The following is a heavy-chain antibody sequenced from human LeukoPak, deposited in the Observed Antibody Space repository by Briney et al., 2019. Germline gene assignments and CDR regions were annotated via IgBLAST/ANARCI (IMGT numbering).Heavy chain of an antibody. CDR1: GFTVSSNY. D-gene: IGHD4-17*01. CDR2: IYSGGST. J-gene: IGHJ4*02. Sequence: PGGSLRLSCAASGFTVSSNYMSWVRQAPGKGLEWVSVIYSGGSTYYADSVKGRFTISRDNSKNTLYPQMNSLRAEDTAVYYCASTSSTVTTWVYWGQGTLVTVSS. CDR3: ASTSSTVTTWVY. V-gene: IGHV3-66*01.